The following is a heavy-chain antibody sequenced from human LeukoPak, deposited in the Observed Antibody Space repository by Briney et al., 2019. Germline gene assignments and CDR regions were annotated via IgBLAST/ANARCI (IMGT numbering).Heavy chain of an antibody. CDR2: IYYSGST. Sequence: SETLSLTCTVSGRSISSSSYYWGWIRQPPGKGLEWIGSIYYSGSTYYNPSLKIRVTISVDTSKNQFSLKLSSVTAADTAVYYCARHTHTYYYDSSGYYPSWFDPWGQGTLVTVSS. D-gene: IGHD3-22*01. CDR1: GRSISSSSYY. J-gene: IGHJ5*02. V-gene: IGHV4-39*01. CDR3: ARHTHTYYYDSSGYYPSWFDP.